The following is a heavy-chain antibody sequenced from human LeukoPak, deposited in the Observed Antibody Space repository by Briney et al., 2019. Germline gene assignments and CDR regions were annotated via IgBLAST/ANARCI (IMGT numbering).Heavy chain of an antibody. V-gene: IGHV4-39*07. J-gene: IGHJ3*02. CDR1: GGSVSSSNYY. CDR2: IYYSGTT. Sequence: SETLSLTCTVSGGSVSSSNYYWGWIRKPPGTGLEWIGYIYYSGTTYYNPSLKSRVTISVDTSKNQFSLKLSSLTAADTAVYYCARDGRYYYAFDIWGQGTMVTVSS. D-gene: IGHD1-26*01. CDR3: ARDGRYYYAFDI.